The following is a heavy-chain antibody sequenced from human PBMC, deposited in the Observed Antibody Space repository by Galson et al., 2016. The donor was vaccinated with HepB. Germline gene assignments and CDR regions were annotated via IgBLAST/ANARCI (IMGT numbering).Heavy chain of an antibody. CDR3: ARGPLLYDASGYHLVPLDD. J-gene: IGHJ4*02. CDR2: ISNSGTT. CDR1: GGSISGYY. D-gene: IGHD3-22*01. V-gene: IGHV4-59*01. Sequence: SETLSLTCNVSGGSISGYYWSWIRQPPGKGLDWIGYISNSGTTNYNPSLKSRVTISRDTSQNHFSLKMDSVTAADTAVYYCARGPLLYDASGYHLVPLDDWGKGTLVTVSS.